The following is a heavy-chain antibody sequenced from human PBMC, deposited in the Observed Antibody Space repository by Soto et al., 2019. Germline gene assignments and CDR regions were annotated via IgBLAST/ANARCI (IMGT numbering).Heavy chain of an antibody. Sequence: GGSLRLSCAASGFTFSSYWMSWVRQAPGKGLEWVANIKQDGSEKYYVDSVKGRFTISRDNAKNSLYLQMNSLRAEDTAVYYCSGVKKSSGYFPPAPGGDVWGQGTTVTVSS. D-gene: IGHD3-22*01. CDR3: SGVKKSSGYFPPAPGGDV. CDR2: IKQDGSEK. V-gene: IGHV3-7*05. J-gene: IGHJ6*02. CDR1: GFTFSSYW.